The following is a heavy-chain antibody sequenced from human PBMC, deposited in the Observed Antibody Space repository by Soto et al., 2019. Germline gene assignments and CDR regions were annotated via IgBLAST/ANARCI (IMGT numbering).Heavy chain of an antibody. CDR2: ISAYNGNT. CDR3: GRVIRRAYYYGSVSYYRTPPEVHDY. D-gene: IGHD3-10*01. J-gene: IGHJ4*02. Sequence: QVQLVQSGAEVKKPGASVKVSCKASGYTFTSYGISWVRQAPGQGLEWMGWISAYNGNTNDAQKLPGRVISTIFTSTSTAFMELRCLRSADTAVYYCGRVIRRAYYYGSVSYYRTPPEVHDYWGQGTRVTVS. CDR1: GYTFTSYG. V-gene: IGHV1-18*01.